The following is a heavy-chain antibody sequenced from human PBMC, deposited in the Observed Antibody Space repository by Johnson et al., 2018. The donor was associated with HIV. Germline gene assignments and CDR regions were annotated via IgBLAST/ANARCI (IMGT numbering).Heavy chain of an antibody. D-gene: IGHD5-12*01. J-gene: IGHJ3*02. CDR2: IQFDGSNK. CDR3: AKDRILSGYGPGAFDI. Sequence: QVQLVESGGGLVKPGGSLRLSCAASGFTFSDYYMTWVRQAPGKGLEWVTFIQFDGSNKYYADSVKGRFTISRDNSKNTLYLQMNSLRAEDTAVYYCAKDRILSGYGPGAFDIWGQGTLVTVSS. V-gene: IGHV3-30*02. CDR1: GFTFSDYY.